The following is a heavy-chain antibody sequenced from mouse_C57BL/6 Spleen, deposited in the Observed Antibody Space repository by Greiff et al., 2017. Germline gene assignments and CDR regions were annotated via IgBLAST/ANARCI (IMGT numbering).Heavy chain of an antibody. V-gene: IGHV1-80*01. Sequence: QVQLQQSGAELVKPGASVTISCKASGYAFSSYWMNWVKQRPGKGLEWIGQIYPGDGDTNYNGKFKGKATLTADTSSSTAYMQLSSLTSEDSAVYFCARGGYYGNLDYWGQGTTLTVSS. CDR1: GYAFSSYW. J-gene: IGHJ2*01. CDR2: IYPGDGDT. D-gene: IGHD2-1*01. CDR3: ARGGYYGNLDY.